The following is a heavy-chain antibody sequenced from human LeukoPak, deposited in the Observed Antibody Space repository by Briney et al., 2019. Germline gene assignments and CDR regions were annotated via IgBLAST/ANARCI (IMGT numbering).Heavy chain of an antibody. D-gene: IGHD3-3*01. J-gene: IGHJ4*02. V-gene: IGHV3-13*01. CDR2: IGPAGDT. Sequence: GGSLRLSCAASVFPFSSFDIHWVRQPTGKGLEWVSVIGPAGDTYYVGSVKGRFTVSRDSARNSLYLQMNSLRAGDTAIYYCARAGAASGLDYWGRGTLVTVSS. CDR3: ARAGAASGLDY. CDR1: VFPFSSFD.